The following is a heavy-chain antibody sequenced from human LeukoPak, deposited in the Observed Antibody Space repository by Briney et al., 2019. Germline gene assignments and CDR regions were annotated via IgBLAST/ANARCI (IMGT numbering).Heavy chain of an antibody. CDR3: ARYMTTVASDAFDI. D-gene: IGHD4-17*01. CDR1: GFTVSSNY. J-gene: IGHJ3*02. Sequence: GGSLRLSCAASGFTVSSNYMSWVRQAPGEGLEWVSVIYSGGSTYYADSVKGRFTISRDNSKNTLYLQMNSLRAEVTAVYYCARYMTTVASDAFDIWGQGTMVTVSS. V-gene: IGHV3-53*01. CDR2: IYSGGST.